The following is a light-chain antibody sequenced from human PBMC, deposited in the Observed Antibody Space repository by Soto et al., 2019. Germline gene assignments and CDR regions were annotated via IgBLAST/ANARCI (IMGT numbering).Light chain of an antibody. CDR1: QSVLYSSNKKNY. J-gene: IGKJ2*01. V-gene: IGKV4-1*01. CDR2: WAS. Sequence: DIVMTQSPDSLAVSLGERATINCKSSQSVLYSSNKKNYLAWYQQKPGQPPKLLIYWASTRESGIPDRFSGSGSGIYFTLTISSLQAEDVAVYYCQQYYTTPPYTFGQGTKLEIK. CDR3: QQYYTTPPYT.